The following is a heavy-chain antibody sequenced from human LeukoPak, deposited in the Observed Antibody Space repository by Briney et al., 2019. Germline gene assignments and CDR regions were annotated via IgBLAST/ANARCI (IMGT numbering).Heavy chain of an antibody. Sequence: SETLSLTCTVSGGSISTYYWSWIRQPPGKGLEWIGYIYYSGSTNYNPSLRSRVTISVDTSKSQFSLKLTSVTAADTAVYYCARDSRRHSSSGTWFDPWGQGTLVTVSS. CDR3: ARDSRRHSSSGTWFDP. CDR1: GGSISTYY. V-gene: IGHV4-59*01. CDR2: IYYSGST. D-gene: IGHD6-13*01. J-gene: IGHJ5*02.